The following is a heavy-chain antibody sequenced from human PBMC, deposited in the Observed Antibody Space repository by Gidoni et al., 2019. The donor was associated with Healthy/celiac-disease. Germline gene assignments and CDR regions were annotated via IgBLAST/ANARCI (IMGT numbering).Heavy chain of an antibody. V-gene: IGHV3-23*01. Sequence: EVQLLESGGGLVQPGGSLRLSCAASGFTFSSYAMSWVRQAPGKGLEWVSAISGSGGSTYYEDSVKGRFTISRDNSKNTLYLQMNSLRAEDTAVYYCAKGGGNYSSSSPYYFDYWGQGTLVTVSS. D-gene: IGHD6-6*01. CDR2: ISGSGGST. CDR3: AKGGGNYSSSSPYYFDY. J-gene: IGHJ4*02. CDR1: GFTFSSYA.